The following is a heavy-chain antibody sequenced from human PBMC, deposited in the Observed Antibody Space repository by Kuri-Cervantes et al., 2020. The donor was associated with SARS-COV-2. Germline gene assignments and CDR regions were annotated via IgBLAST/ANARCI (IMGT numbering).Heavy chain of an antibody. CDR2: INAGNGNT. CDR1: GYTFTSYA. CDR3: ARVRYYYDMSGSHRYMDV. J-gene: IGHJ6*03. V-gene: IGHV1-3*01. Sequence: ASVKVSCKASGYTFTSYAIHWVRQAPGQRLEWMGWINAGNGNTKYSQKFQGRVTITRDTSASTAYMELSSLRSEDTAVYYCARVRYYYDMSGSHRYMDVWGKGTTVTVSS. D-gene: IGHD3-22*01.